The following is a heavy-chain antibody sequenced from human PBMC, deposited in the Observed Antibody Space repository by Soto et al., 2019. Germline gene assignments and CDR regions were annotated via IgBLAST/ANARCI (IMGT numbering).Heavy chain of an antibody. CDR3: TRFGGGESY. CDR1: GDSVSSNSAA. J-gene: IGHJ4*02. D-gene: IGHD2-21*01. CDR2: TFYRSKWYN. V-gene: IGHV6-1*01. Sequence: SQTLSLTCAISGDSVSSNSAAWNWIRQSPSSGLEWLGRTFYRSKWYNEYAVSVNSRITINPDTVKNQFSLQLRSLTPEDTAVYYCTRFGGGESYWGQGTPVTVSS.